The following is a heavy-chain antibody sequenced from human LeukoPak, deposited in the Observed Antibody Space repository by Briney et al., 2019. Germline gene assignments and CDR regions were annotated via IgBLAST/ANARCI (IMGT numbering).Heavy chain of an antibody. CDR1: GGSFSGYY. J-gene: IGHJ4*01. Sequence: SETLSLTCAVYGGSFSGYYWSWIRQPPGKGLEWIGEINHSGSTNYNPSLKSRVTISVDTSKNQFSLKLSSVTAADTAVYYCARSPLFILGYFDYWGQGTLVTVSS. CDR3: ARSPLFILGYFDY. D-gene: IGHD2-8*02. CDR2: INHSGST. V-gene: IGHV4-34*01.